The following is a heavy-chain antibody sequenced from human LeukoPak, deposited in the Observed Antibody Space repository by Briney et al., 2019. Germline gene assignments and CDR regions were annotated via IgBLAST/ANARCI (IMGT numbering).Heavy chain of an antibody. J-gene: IGHJ4*02. D-gene: IGHD2-21*02. CDR3: ARKLPCGGDCHLYDY. CDR2: IYYSGST. CDR1: GGSISSYY. V-gene: IGHV4-59*01. Sequence: SETLSLTCTVSGGSISSYYWSWIRQPPGKGLEWIGYIYYSGSTNYNPSLKSRVTISVDTSKNQFSLKLSSVTAADTAVYYCARKLPCGGDCHLYDYWAQGTLVTVSS.